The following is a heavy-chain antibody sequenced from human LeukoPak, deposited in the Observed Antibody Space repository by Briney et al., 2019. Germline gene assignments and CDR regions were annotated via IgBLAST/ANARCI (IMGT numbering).Heavy chain of an antibody. CDR1: GGSFSGYY. D-gene: IGHD1-26*01. J-gene: IGHJ4*02. CDR3: ARLGTLYGGSYSNYDY. Sequence: PSETLSLTCAVYGGSFSGYYWSWIRQPPGKGLEWIGEINHSGSTNYNPSLKSRVTISVDTSKNQFSLKLSSVTAADTAVYYCARLGTLYGGSYSNYDYWGQGTLVTDPS. CDR2: INHSGST. V-gene: IGHV4-34*01.